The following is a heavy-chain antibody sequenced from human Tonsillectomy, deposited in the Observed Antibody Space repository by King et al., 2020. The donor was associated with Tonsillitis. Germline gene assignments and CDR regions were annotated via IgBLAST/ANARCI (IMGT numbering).Heavy chain of an antibody. CDR3: ARGTDDPGPDY. V-gene: IGHV3-7*01. D-gene: IGHD3-16*01. CDR1: GFTFSRYW. CDR2: IKQDGSEN. Sequence: VQLVESGGGLVQPGGSLRLSCAASGFTFSRYWMSWVRQAPGKGLECVANIKQDGSENYYVDSVKGRFTISRDNAKNVLFLQMNSLRAEDTAVYYCARGTDDPGPDYWGQGSLVTVSS. J-gene: IGHJ4*02.